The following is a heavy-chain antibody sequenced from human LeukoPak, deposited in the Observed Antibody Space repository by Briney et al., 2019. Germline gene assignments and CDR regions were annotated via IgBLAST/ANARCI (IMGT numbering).Heavy chain of an antibody. D-gene: IGHD5-18*01. V-gene: IGHV3-23*01. J-gene: IGHJ4*02. CDR3: AIKTRIQLWSLFDY. CDR2: ISGSGGST. Sequence: SGGSLRLSCAASGFTFSSYATSWVRQAPGKGLEWVSAISGSGGSTYYADSVKGRFTISRDNSKNTLYLQMNSLRAEDTAVYYCAIKTRIQLWSLFDYWGQGTLVTVSS. CDR1: GFTFSSYA.